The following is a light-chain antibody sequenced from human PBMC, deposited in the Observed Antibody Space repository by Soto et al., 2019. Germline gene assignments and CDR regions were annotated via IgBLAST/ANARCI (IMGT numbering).Light chain of an antibody. CDR3: QQCYSSPLM. Sequence: VTQSPSSLYAFVGDRVTITCRASQTISNYLNWYQQQPGKAPKLLIYAASSLQSGVPSRFSGSGSGTDFTLTISSLQPEDFATYYCQQCYSSPLMVGGGTKVDIK. V-gene: IGKV1-39*01. CDR1: QTISNY. J-gene: IGKJ4*02. CDR2: AAS.